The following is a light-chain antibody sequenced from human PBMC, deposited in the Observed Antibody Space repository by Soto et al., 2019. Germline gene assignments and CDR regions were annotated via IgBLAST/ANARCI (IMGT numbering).Light chain of an antibody. CDR2: DGS. Sequence: EIVLTQSPATLSLSPGERATLSCRVSQSISTYLAWYQQKPGQAPRLLIYDGSNWATGTPARFSGNGYGTDFTLAVSSLEPEDFAVYYCQQRTDCLWTFGQGTKVQLK. CDR1: QSISTY. CDR3: QQRTDCLWT. J-gene: IGKJ1*01. V-gene: IGKV3-11*01.